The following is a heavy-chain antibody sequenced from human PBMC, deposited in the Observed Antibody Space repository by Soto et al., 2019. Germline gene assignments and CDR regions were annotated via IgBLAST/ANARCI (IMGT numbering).Heavy chain of an antibody. CDR3: ARDGSSWTYEYYYYGMDV. Sequence: QVQLVQSGAEVKKPGASVKVSCKASGYTFTSYGISWVRQAPGQGLEWMGWISAYNGNTNYAQKLQGRVTMTTDISTSTAYMELRSLRSDDTAVYYCARDGSSWTYEYYYYGMDVWGQGTTVTVSS. J-gene: IGHJ6*02. D-gene: IGHD6-13*01. V-gene: IGHV1-18*04. CDR2: ISAYNGNT. CDR1: GYTFTSYG.